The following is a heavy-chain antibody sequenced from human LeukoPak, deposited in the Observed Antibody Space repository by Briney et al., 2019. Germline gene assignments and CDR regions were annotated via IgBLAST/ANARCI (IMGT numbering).Heavy chain of an antibody. CDR3: ARGQLPDNYYYYGMDV. Sequence: SETLSLTCAVYGGSFSGYYWSWIRQPPGKGLEWIGEINHSGSTNYNPSLKSRVTISVDTSKNQFSLKLSSVTAADTAVYYCARGQLPDNYYYYGMDVWGQGTTVTVSS. D-gene: IGHD2-2*01. CDR1: GGSFSGYY. J-gene: IGHJ6*02. CDR2: INHSGST. V-gene: IGHV4-34*01.